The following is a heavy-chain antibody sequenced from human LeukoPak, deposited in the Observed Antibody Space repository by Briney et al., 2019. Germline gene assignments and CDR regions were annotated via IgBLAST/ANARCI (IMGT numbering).Heavy chain of an antibody. CDR2: ISGSGGST. CDR1: GFTFSSYA. J-gene: IGHJ4*02. D-gene: IGHD3-22*01. CDR3: AKSSSGYYLSHFDY. V-gene: IGHV3-23*01. Sequence: PGGSLRLSCAASGFTFSSYAMSWVRQAPGKGLEWVSGISGSGGSTYYADSVKGRFTISRDNSKNTLYLQMSSLRAEDTAVYYCAKSSSGYYLSHFDYWGQGTLVTVSS.